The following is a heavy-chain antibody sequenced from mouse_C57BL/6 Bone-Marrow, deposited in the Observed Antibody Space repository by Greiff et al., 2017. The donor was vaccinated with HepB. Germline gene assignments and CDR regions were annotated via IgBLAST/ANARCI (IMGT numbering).Heavy chain of an antibody. D-gene: IGHD1-1*01. CDR1: GYTFTGYW. Sequence: QVQLQQSGAELMKPGASVKLSCKATGYTFTGYWIEWVKQRPGHGLEWIGEILPGSGRTNYNEKFKGKATFTAATSSNTAYMQLSSLTTEDSAIYYCARGDYYGSSYWFAYWGQGTLVTVSA. J-gene: IGHJ3*01. CDR2: ILPGSGRT. V-gene: IGHV1-9*01. CDR3: ARGDYYGSSYWFAY.